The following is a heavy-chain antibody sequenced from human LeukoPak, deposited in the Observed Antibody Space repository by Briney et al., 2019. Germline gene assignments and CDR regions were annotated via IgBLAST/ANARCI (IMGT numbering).Heavy chain of an antibody. J-gene: IGHJ5*02. V-gene: IGHV3-21*01. Sequence: PGGSLRLSCAASGFTFSSYSMNWVRQAPGKGLEWVSSISSSSSYIYYADSVKGRFTISRDNAKNSLYLQMNSLRAEDTAVYYCARGGRAVVVPADMYWFDPWGQGTLVTVSS. D-gene: IGHD2-2*01. CDR3: ARGGRAVVVPADMYWFDP. CDR2: ISSSSSYI. CDR1: GFTFSSYS.